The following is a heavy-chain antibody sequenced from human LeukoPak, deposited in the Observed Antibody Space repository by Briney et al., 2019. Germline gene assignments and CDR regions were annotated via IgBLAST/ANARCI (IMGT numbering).Heavy chain of an antibody. CDR3: TRDYAIKS. V-gene: IGHV3-73*01. D-gene: IGHD2-8*01. CDR2: IRSKANSYAT. J-gene: IGHJ4*02. CDR1: GFTFSSYE. Sequence: GGSLRLSCAASGFTFSSYEMNWVRQAPGKGLEWVGRIRSKANSYATAYAASVRGRFTISRDDSKNTVYLQMNSLKTEDTAVYYCTRDYAIKSWGQGTLVTVSS.